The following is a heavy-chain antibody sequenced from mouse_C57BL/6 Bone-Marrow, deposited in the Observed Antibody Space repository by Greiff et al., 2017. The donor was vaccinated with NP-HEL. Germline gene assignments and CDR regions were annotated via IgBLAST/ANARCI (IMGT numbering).Heavy chain of an antibody. CDR1: GYTFTSYD. V-gene: IGHV1-85*01. CDR3: AIWSWFAY. Sequence: VKLQQSGPELVKPGASVKLSCKASGYTFTSYDINWVKQRPGQGLEWIGWIYPRDGSTKYNEKFKGKATLTVDTSSSTAYMQLHSLPSEDSAVYFSAIWSWFAYWGQGTLVTVSA. J-gene: IGHJ3*01. CDR2: IYPRDGST.